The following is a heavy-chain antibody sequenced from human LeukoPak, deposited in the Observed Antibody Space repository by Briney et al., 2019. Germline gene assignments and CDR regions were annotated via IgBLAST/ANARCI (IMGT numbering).Heavy chain of an antibody. Sequence: GGSLRLSCAASGFTFSSYWMHWVRQAPGKGLVWVSRINSDGSSTTYADSVKGRFTISRDNAKNSLYLQMNSLRAEDTAVYYCARGRWSDAFDIWGQGTMVTVSS. V-gene: IGHV3-74*01. CDR1: GFTFSSYW. D-gene: IGHD2-15*01. CDR2: INSDGSST. CDR3: ARGRWSDAFDI. J-gene: IGHJ3*02.